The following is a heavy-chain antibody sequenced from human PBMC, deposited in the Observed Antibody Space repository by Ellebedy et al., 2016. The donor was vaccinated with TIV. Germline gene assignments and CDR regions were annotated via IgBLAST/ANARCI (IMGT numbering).Heavy chain of an antibody. J-gene: IGHJ5*02. CDR1: GFTFTNAW. CDR2: IKSRTGAETT. D-gene: IGHD3-10*01. CDR3: TTGDYGSGSYKNWFDP. Sequence: PGGSLRLSCAASGFTFTNAWMNWVRQAPGKGLEWVGRIKSRTGAETTDYAAPVKDRFTISRDDSKNTLYLQMNSLKTEDTAVYYCTTGDYGSGSYKNWFDPWGQGTLVTVSS. V-gene: IGHV3-15*01.